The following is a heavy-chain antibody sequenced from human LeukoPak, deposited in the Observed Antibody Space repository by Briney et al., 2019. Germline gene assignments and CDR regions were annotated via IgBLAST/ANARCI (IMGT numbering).Heavy chain of an antibody. CDR2: VYPGDSDT. D-gene: IGHD4-23*01. CDR1: GYSFTSYW. Sequence: GESLKMSCKGFGYSFTSYWIGWVRQMPGKGLEWMGIVYPGDSDTRYSPSFRGQVTISADKSISTAYLQWSILKASDTAMYYCARLNGGNSVYYWGPGTLVTVSS. CDR3: ARLNGGNSVYY. V-gene: IGHV5-51*01. J-gene: IGHJ4*02.